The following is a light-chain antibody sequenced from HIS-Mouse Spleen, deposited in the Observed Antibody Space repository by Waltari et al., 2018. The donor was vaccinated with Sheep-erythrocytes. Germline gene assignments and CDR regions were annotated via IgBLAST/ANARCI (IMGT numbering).Light chain of an antibody. CDR1: KSLLHSNGYNY. Sequence: VMTQAPAYQRGTTGEREGRGGRKRKSLLHSNGYNYLDWYLQKPGQSPHLLIYLGSKRAYGVPERFSGSGSFPSFPLFFPLVSSPAVSLSSCVQALQTPWTFGQGTQVEFK. J-gene: IGKJ1*01. V-gene: IGKV2-28*01. CDR2: LGS. CDR3: VQALQTPWT.